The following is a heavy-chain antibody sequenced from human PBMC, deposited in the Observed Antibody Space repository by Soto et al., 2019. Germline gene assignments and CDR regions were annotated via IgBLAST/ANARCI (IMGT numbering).Heavy chain of an antibody. D-gene: IGHD2-15*01. J-gene: IGHJ4*02. V-gene: IGHV3-66*01. CDR2: IYSGGST. CDR3: ARAPLFGGQAF. Sequence: EVQLVESGGDLVQPGGSLRLSCAASGFSVNSDYMTWVRQAPGKGLEWVSVIYSGGSTYYTDSVKGRFTISRDNSKNTLCLQMNSLRAEDTAVYYCARAPLFGGQAFWGQGTLVTVSS. CDR1: GFSVNSDY.